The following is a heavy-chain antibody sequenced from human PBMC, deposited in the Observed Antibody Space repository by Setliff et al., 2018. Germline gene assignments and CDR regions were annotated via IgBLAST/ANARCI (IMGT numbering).Heavy chain of an antibody. CDR2: INHSGSS. V-gene: IGHV4-34*01. Sequence: SETLSLTCAVYGGSFSGYYWTWIGQPPGKGLEWIGEINHSGSSNYNPSLKSRVTISVDTSKNQFSLNLSSVTAADTAVYYCARGPRYSGSYYVNYWGQGTLVTVSS. CDR1: GGSFSGYY. J-gene: IGHJ4*02. D-gene: IGHD1-26*01. CDR3: ARGPRYSGSYYVNY.